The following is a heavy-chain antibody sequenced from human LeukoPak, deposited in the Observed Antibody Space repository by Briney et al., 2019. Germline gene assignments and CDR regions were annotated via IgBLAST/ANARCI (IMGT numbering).Heavy chain of an antibody. D-gene: IGHD3-16*01. CDR1: GFTFSSYG. V-gene: IGHV3-33*01. Sequence: GRSLRLSCAASGFTFSSYGMHWVRQAPGKGLEWVAVIWYDGSNKYYADSVKGRFTISRDNSKNTLYLQMNSLRAEDTAVYYCARDARSMTHYYYGMDVWGKGTTVTVSS. CDR3: ARDARSMTHYYYGMDV. J-gene: IGHJ6*04. CDR2: IWYDGSNK.